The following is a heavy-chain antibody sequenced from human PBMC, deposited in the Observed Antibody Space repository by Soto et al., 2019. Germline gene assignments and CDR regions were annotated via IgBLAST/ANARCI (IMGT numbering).Heavy chain of an antibody. CDR3: ARDGPSPSWYYFDY. J-gene: IGHJ4*02. Sequence: PGGSLRLSCAASGFTFSSYGMHWVRQAPGKGLEWVAVIWYDGSNKYYADSVKDRFTISRDNSKNTLYLQMNSLRAEDTAVYYCARDGPSPSWYYFDYWGQGTLVTVSS. CDR1: GFTFSSYG. V-gene: IGHV3-33*01. CDR2: IWYDGSNK.